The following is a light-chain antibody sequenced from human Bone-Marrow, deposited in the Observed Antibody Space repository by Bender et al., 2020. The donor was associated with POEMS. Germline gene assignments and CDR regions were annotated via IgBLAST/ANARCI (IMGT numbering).Light chain of an antibody. CDR3: AERDDSLNGVV. V-gene: IGLV1-36*01. CDR2: FDD. Sequence: QSLLTQPPSVSGAPRQRVTISCSGRTSNVGYNGVNWYQQVPGKAPKLLIFFDDLLPAGVYDRFSASRSGKAASLAITGLQSEDGGDYYGAERDDSLNGVVFGGGTRVTGL. CDR1: TSNVGYNG. J-gene: IGLJ2*01.